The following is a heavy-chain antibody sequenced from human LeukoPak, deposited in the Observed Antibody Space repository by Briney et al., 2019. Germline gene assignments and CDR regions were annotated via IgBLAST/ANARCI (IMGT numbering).Heavy chain of an antibody. D-gene: IGHD6-19*01. CDR3: ARGGSIAVAGYYFDY. V-gene: IGHV4-59*01. CDR2: IYYSGST. J-gene: IGHJ4*02. Sequence: SETLSLTCTVSGGSISSYYWSWIRQPPGKGLEWIGYIYYSGSTNYNPSLKSRVTISVDTSKNQFSLKLSSVTAEDTAVYYCARGGSIAVAGYYFDYWGQGTLVTVSS. CDR1: GGSISSYY.